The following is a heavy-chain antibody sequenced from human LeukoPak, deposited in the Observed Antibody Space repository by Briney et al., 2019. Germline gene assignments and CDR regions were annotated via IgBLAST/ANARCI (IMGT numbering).Heavy chain of an antibody. Sequence: GGSLRLSCAASEFTFSSYSMNWVRQAPGEGLEWVSAISGSGGSTYYADSVRGRFTISRDNSKNTLYLQMNSLRAEDTAVYYCAKDAGGYSYAFVDYWGQGTLVTVSS. CDR2: ISGSGGST. CDR1: EFTFSSYS. CDR3: AKDAGGYSYAFVDY. V-gene: IGHV3-23*01. J-gene: IGHJ4*02. D-gene: IGHD5-18*01.